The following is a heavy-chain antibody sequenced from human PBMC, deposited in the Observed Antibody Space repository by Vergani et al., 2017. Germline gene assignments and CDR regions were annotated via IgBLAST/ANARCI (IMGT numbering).Heavy chain of an antibody. Sequence: EVQLVESGGGLVQPGRSLRLSCAASGFTFDDYAMHWVRQAPGQGLEWVSGISWNSGSIGYADSVKGRFTISRDNAKNSLYLQMNSLRAEDTALYYCAKDISRGSRAREDAFDIWGQGTMVTVSS. V-gene: IGHV3-9*01. CDR1: GFTFDDYA. CDR3: AKDISRGSRAREDAFDI. CDR2: ISWNSGSI. J-gene: IGHJ3*02. D-gene: IGHD3-16*01.